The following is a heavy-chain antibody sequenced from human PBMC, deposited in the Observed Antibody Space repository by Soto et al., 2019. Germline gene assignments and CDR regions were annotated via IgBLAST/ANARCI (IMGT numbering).Heavy chain of an antibody. CDR2: ISSSSSYI. D-gene: IGHD1-26*01. J-gene: IGHJ6*02. CDR3: ARDPVGATSYYYYGMDV. V-gene: IGHV3-21*01. Sequence: AGGSLRLSCAASGFTFSSYSMNWVRQAPGKGLEWVSSISSSSSYIYYADSVKGRFTISRDNAKNSLYLQMNSLRAEDTAVYYCARDPVGATSYYYYGMDVWGQGTTVTVSS. CDR1: GFTFSSYS.